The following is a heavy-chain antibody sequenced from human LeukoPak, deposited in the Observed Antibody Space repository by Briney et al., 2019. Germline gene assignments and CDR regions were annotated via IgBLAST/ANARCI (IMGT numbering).Heavy chain of an antibody. J-gene: IGHJ4*02. D-gene: IGHD2-2*01. V-gene: IGHV3-23*01. CDR1: GFTFSSYA. CDR2: LSSGGATT. Sequence: GGSLRLSCAVSGFTFSSYAMSWVGQAPGKGLAWVSALSSGGATTYYADSVKGRFTISRDNSKNTLYLQMSSLRAEDTAIYYCAKDQGYCSSTSCFFDYWGQGTLVTVSS. CDR3: AKDQGYCSSTSCFFDY.